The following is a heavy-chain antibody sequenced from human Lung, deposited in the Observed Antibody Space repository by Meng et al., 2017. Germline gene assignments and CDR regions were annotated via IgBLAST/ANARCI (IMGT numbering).Heavy chain of an antibody. J-gene: IGHJ4*02. Sequence: GGGRLKPPGPPAPRCVVSGGSFSDYYRSWIRQPPGKGLEGIGEINHSGSTNQNPSHESRASISVDTSQTNLSLKLSFGTAAASAVYYFARGPTTMAHGFDYWGQGTLVTVSS. V-gene: IGHV4-34*04. D-gene: IGHD4-11*01. CDR1: GGSFSDYY. CDR2: INHSGST. CDR3: ARGPTTMAHGFDY.